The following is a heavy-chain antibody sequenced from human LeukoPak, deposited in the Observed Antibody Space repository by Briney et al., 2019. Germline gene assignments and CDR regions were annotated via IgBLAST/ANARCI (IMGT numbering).Heavy chain of an antibody. CDR3: AGSSFYYFDY. Sequence: SETLSLTCAVYGGSFSGYYWSWIRQPPGKGLEWIGEINHSGSTNYNPSLKSRVTISVDTSKNQFSLKLSSVTAADTAVYYCAGSSFYYFDYWGQGTLVTVSS. CDR1: GGSFSGYY. J-gene: IGHJ4*02. V-gene: IGHV4-34*01. D-gene: IGHD6-19*01. CDR2: INHSGST.